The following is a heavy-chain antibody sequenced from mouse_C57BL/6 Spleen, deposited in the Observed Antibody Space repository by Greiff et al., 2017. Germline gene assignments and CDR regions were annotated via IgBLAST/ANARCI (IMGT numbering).Heavy chain of an antibody. D-gene: IGHD1-1*01. CDR3: ARVMYYYGSSYGATWYFDV. CDR2: INYDGSST. V-gene: IGHV5-16*01. Sequence: EVQLVESEGGLVQPGSSMKLSCTASGFTFSDYYMAWVRQVPEKGLEWVANINYDGSSTYYLDSLKSRFIISRDNAKNILYLQMSSLKSEDTATYYCARVMYYYGSSYGATWYFDVWGTGTTVTVSS. J-gene: IGHJ1*03. CDR1: GFTFSDYY.